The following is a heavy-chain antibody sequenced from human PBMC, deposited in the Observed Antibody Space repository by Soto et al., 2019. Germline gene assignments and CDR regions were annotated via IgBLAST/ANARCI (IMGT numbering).Heavy chain of an antibody. Sequence: EVQLVESGGGLGQPGRSLRLSCAASGFTFDDYAMHWVRQAPGKGLEWVSGISWNSGSIGYADSVKGRFTISRDNAKNSLYLQMNSLRAQDTALYYCVKDILSFTMVRGSGFDYWGQGTLVTVSS. J-gene: IGHJ4*02. V-gene: IGHV3-9*01. CDR1: GFTFDDYA. CDR2: ISWNSGSI. D-gene: IGHD3-10*01. CDR3: VKDILSFTMVRGSGFDY.